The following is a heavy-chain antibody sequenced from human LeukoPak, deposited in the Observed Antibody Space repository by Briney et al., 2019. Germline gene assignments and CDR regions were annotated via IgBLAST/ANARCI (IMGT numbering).Heavy chain of an antibody. J-gene: IGHJ4*02. CDR2: INHSGST. V-gene: IGHV4-34*01. D-gene: IGHD6-13*01. CDR1: GGSFSGYY. Sequence: SETLSLTCAVYGGSFSGYYWSWIRQPPGKGLEWIGEINHSGSTNYNPSLKSRVTMSIDTSKNQFSLKLSSVTAADTAVYYCARDVVAVAGAGDDYWGQGILVTVSS. CDR3: ARDVVAVAGAGDDY.